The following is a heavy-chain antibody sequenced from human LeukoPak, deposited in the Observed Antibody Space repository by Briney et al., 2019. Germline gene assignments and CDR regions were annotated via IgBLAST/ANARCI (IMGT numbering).Heavy chain of an antibody. CDR3: ARDRSITMVNDAFDI. V-gene: IGHV1-69*04. Sequence: ASVKVSCKASGGTFSSYAISWVRQAPGQGLEWMGRIFPMLGIANYAQKFQGRVTITADKSTSTAYMELSSLRSEDTAVYYCARDRSITMVNDAFDIWGQGTVVTVSS. J-gene: IGHJ3*02. D-gene: IGHD3-10*01. CDR1: GGTFSSYA. CDR2: IFPMLGIA.